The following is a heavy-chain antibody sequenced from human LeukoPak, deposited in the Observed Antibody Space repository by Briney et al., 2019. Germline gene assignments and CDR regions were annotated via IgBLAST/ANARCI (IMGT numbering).Heavy chain of an antibody. V-gene: IGHV1-69*05. CDR2: IIPIFGTA. CDR1: GGTFSNYA. CDR3: ARDHTSITTVLY. Sequence: GASVKVSCKASGGTFSNYAISWVRQAPGQGLEWMGRIIPIFGTANYAQKFQGRVTITTDESTSTAYMDLSSLRSEDTAVYYCARDHTSITTVLYWGQGTLVTVSS. D-gene: IGHD3-10*01. J-gene: IGHJ4*02.